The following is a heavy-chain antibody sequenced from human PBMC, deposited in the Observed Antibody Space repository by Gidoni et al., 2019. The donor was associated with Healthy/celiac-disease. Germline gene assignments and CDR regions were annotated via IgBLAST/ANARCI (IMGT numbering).Heavy chain of an antibody. CDR1: GYSFTSDW. CDR3: ARLRGGSGSYGDYYYYGMDV. V-gene: IGHV5-10-1*01. J-gene: IGHJ6*02. Sequence: EVQLVQSGAEVKKPGESLRISCKGSGYSFTSDWISWVRQMPGKGLERMGRIDPSDSYTNYSPSFQGHVTISADKSISTAYLQWSSLKASDTAMYYCARLRGGSGSYGDYYYYGMDVWGQGTTVTVSS. CDR2: IDPSDSYT. D-gene: IGHD3-10*01.